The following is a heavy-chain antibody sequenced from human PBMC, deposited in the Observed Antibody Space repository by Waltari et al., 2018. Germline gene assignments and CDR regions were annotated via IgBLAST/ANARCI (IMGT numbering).Heavy chain of an antibody. V-gene: IGHV1-69-2*01. CDR1: GQTIMDSY. CDR3: AIETRGGAPATS. D-gene: IGHD2-21*01. Sequence: EVQLVQSGAQVMKPGTTVRISCKVSGQTIMDSYMHWVQQAPGKVLEWRGLVDPQYGQTEYAEPPQGRVTISADKSTDPPYMEVRRLRPEDTAMFSCAIETRGGAPATSWGQGTLVTVSS. CDR2: VDPQYGQT. J-gene: IGHJ4*02.